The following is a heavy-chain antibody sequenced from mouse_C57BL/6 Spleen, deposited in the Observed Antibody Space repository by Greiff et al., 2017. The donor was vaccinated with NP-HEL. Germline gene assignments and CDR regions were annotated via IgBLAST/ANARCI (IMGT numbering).Heavy chain of an antibody. CDR3: ARYEGTRFAY. CDR2: IRNKANGYTT. Sequence: EVKLVESGGGLVQPGGSLSLSCAASGFTFTDYYMSWVRQPPGKALEWLGFIRNKANGYTTEYSASVKGRFTISRDNSQSILYLQMNALRAEDSATYYCARYEGTRFAYWGQGTLVTVSA. D-gene: IGHD3-3*01. CDR1: GFTFTDYY. J-gene: IGHJ3*01. V-gene: IGHV7-3*01.